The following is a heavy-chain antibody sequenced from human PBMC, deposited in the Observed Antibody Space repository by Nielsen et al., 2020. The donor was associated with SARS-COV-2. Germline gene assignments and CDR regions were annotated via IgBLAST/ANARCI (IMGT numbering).Heavy chain of an antibody. CDR2: IKQDGSEK. D-gene: IGHD5-18*01. CDR1: GFTFSSYW. Sequence: GGSLRLSCAASGFTFSSYWMSWVRQAPGKGLEWVANIKQDGSEKYYVDSVKGRFTISGDNAKNSLYLQMNSLRAEDTAVYYCARDSGDTAMNYYYYYGMDVWGQGTTVTVSS. V-gene: IGHV3-7*01. CDR3: ARDSGDTAMNYYYYYGMDV. J-gene: IGHJ6*02.